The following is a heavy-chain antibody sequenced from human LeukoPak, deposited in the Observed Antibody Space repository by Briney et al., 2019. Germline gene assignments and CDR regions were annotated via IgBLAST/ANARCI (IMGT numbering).Heavy chain of an antibody. V-gene: IGHV1-69*04. CDR2: IIPILGIA. D-gene: IGHD2-8*02. CDR3: ARGGGPGPYWDDPAFDI. CDR1: GGTFSSYA. J-gene: IGHJ3*02. Sequence: ASVKVSCKASGGTFSSYAISWVRQAPGQGLEWMGRIIPILGIANYAQKFQGRVTITADKSTSTAYMELSSLRSEDTAVYYCARGGGPGPYWDDPAFDIWGQGTMVTVSS.